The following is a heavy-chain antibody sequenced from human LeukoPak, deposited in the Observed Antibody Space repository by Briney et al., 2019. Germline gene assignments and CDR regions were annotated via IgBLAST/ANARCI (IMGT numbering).Heavy chain of an antibody. Sequence: GGSLRLSCAASGFTFSSYVMSWVRQAPGTGLEWVSGISGGAISTYYADSVKGRFTISRDNSKNTLYLQMNSLRAEDTAVYYCAAGSGWTADYWGQGTLVTVSS. CDR2: ISGGAIST. V-gene: IGHV3-23*01. D-gene: IGHD6-19*01. CDR1: GFTFSSYV. CDR3: AAGSGWTADY. J-gene: IGHJ4*02.